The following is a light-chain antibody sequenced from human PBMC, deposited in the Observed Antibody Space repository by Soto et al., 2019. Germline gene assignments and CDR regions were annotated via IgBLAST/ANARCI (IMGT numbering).Light chain of an antibody. CDR2: EVT. J-gene: IGLJ3*02. V-gene: IGLV2-8*01. CDR3: NAFAGSAKWV. CDR1: NGDVGGYNY. Sequence: QSALTQPPSASGSPGQSVTISCTGTNGDVGGYNYVSWYQQYPGKAPRLLIYEVTKRPSGVPDRFSGSKSGNSAYLTVSGLQAEDEAVYYRNAFAGSAKWVFGGGTKLTVL.